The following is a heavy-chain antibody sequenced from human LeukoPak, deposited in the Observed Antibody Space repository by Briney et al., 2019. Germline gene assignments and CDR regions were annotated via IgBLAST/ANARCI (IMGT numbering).Heavy chain of an antibody. CDR2: IYHSGTT. CDR1: SGSISSGYYY. CDR3: ARYGIYSVDY. Sequence: SETLSLTCSVSSGSISSGYYYWSWIRQSPGKGLEWIGYIYHSGTTYYNPSLKSRVTISVDTSKNHFSLELSSVTVADTAVYYCARYGIYSVDYWGQGTLVTVSS. J-gene: IGHJ4*02. D-gene: IGHD3-9*01. V-gene: IGHV4-30-4*08.